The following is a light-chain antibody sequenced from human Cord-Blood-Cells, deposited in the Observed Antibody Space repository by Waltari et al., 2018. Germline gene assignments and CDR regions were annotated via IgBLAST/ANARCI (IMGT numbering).Light chain of an antibody. CDR2: GAS. J-gene: IGKJ3*01. CDR3: QQYGSSPVT. Sequence: TVSTQSPGTLSLSPADRATLSCRASQSVSSSYLAWYQQKPGQAPRLLIYGASSRATSIPDRFSGSGSGTDFTLTISRLEPEDFAVYYCQQYGSSPVTFGPGTKVDIK. V-gene: IGKV3-20*01. CDR1: QSVSSSY.